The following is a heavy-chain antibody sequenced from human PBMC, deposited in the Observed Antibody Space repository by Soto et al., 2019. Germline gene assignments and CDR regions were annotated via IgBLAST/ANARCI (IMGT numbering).Heavy chain of an antibody. V-gene: IGHV1-18*01. CDR3: AWAIAVAGQYYFDY. J-gene: IGHJ4*02. D-gene: IGHD6-19*01. CDR2: ISAYNGNT. CDR1: GYTFTSYG. Sequence: ASVKVSCKASGYTFTSYGISWVRQAPGQGLERMGWISAYNGNTNYAQKLQGRVTMTTDTSTSTAYMELRSLRSDDTAVYYCAWAIAVAGQYYFDYWGQGTLVTVSS.